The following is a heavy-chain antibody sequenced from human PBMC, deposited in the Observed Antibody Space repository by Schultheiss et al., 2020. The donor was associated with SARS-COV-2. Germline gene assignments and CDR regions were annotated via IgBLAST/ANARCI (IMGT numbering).Heavy chain of an antibody. D-gene: IGHD4-17*01. CDR1: GGSISSSSYY. J-gene: IGHJ6*03. CDR3: ARGRGGTTVTRVYYYYYYMDV. Sequence: SETLSLTCTVSGGSISSSSYYWGWKRQPPGKGLEWIGEINHSGSTNYNPSLKSRVTITVDTSKNQFSLKLSSVTAADTAVYYCARGRGGTTVTRVYYYYYYMDVWGKGTTVTVSS. V-gene: IGHV4-39*07. CDR2: INHSGST.